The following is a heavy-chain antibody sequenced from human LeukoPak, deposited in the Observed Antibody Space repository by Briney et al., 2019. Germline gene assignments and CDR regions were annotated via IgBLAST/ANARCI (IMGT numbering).Heavy chain of an antibody. J-gene: IGHJ4*02. Sequence: EGSLRLSCAASGFTFSSYAMSWVRQAPGKGLEWVSAISGSGGSTYYADSVKGRFTISRDNSKNTLYLQMNSLRAEDTAVYYCAKGYSYGRAFDYWGQGTLVTVSS. D-gene: IGHD5-18*01. CDR1: GFTFSSYA. CDR2: ISGSGGST. CDR3: AKGYSYGRAFDY. V-gene: IGHV3-23*01.